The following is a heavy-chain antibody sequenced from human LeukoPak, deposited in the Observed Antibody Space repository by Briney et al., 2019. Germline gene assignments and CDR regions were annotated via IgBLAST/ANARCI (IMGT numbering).Heavy chain of an antibody. D-gene: IGHD2-15*01. CDR2: ITWNGGST. CDR3: ARGGGSIRHSYYYYVDV. CDR1: GFSFNDYG. V-gene: IGHV3-20*04. Sequence: GGTLRLSCAASGFSFNDYGMSWVRQAPGQGPEWVSGITWNGGSTDYAASVKGRFTISRDNAKNSLYLRMNSLRDEDTALYYCARGGGSIRHSYYYYVDVWGKGTSVTVSS. J-gene: IGHJ6*03.